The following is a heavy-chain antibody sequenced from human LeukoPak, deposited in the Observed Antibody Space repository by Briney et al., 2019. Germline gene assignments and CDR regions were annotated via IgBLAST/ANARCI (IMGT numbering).Heavy chain of an antibody. D-gene: IGHD3-22*01. CDR1: GFTLSNAW. V-gene: IGHV3-21*01. CDR3: ARGGYYYDSSGYSAY. J-gene: IGHJ4*02. Sequence: GGSLRLSCAASGFTLSNAWMNWVRQAPSKGLEWVSSISSSSSYIYYADSVKGRFTISRDNAKNSLYLQMNSLRAEDTAVYYCARGGYYYDSSGYSAYWGQGTLVTVSS. CDR2: ISSSSSYI.